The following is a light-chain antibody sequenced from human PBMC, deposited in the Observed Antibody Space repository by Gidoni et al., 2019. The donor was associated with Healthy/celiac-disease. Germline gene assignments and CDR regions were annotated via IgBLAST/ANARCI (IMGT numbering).Light chain of an antibody. V-gene: IGKV3-20*01. CDR2: GAS. J-gene: IGKJ2*01. Sequence: EIVLTQSPVTLSLSPGERATLSCSASQSVSSSYLAWYQQKPGQAPRLLIYGASSRATGIPDMFIGSGSGTDFTLTISRLEPEDFAVYYCQQYGSSPRYTFGQGTKLEIK. CDR3: QQYGSSPRYT. CDR1: QSVSSSY.